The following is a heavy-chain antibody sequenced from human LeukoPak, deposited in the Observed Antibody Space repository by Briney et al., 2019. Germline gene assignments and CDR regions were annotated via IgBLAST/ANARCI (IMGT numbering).Heavy chain of an antibody. J-gene: IGHJ4*02. V-gene: IGHV1-8*01. CDR1: GYTFTDND. Sequence: ASVKVSCKASGYTFTDNDINWVRRAPGQGLEWMGWMRPTSGNTEYAQKFQGRVTMTRSTPISTAYMELSSLTSEDTAVYYCARGRVGFDFWGQGTLVTVSS. D-gene: IGHD1-26*01. CDR2: MRPTSGNT. CDR3: ARGRVGFDF.